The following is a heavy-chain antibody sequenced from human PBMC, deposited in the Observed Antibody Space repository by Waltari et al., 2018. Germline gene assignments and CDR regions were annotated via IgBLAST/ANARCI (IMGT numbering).Heavy chain of an antibody. CDR2: INPNGGAT. CDR3: AREYCGGECRLFDF. V-gene: IGHV1-2*02. CDR1: RGAITEHY. Sequence: LVQSGAEVRTPGASLKVSCDGSRGAITEHYIHGVRQVPGQGLGWMAWINPNGGATNYAQKFRGRITVTWDTSMTTSYLGLSGLRPDDTAVYYCAREYCGGECRLFDFWGPGTPVTVSS. D-gene: IGHD2-21*01. J-gene: IGHJ4*02.